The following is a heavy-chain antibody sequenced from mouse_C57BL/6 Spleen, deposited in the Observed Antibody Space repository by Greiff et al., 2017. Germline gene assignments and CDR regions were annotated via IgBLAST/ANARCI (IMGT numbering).Heavy chain of an antibody. D-gene: IGHD2-12*01. CDR3: TMYYNYDGYYAMDY. J-gene: IGHJ4*01. CDR1: GFNIKDYY. CDR2: IDPADGDT. Sequence: EVKLVESGAELVRPGASDKLSCTASGFNIKDYYMHWVKQRPEQGLAWIGRIDPADGDTEYGPKFQGKATMTADTSSNTAYLQLSSLTSEGTAIYYCTMYYNYDGYYAMDYWGQGTSVTVSS. V-gene: IGHV14-1*01.